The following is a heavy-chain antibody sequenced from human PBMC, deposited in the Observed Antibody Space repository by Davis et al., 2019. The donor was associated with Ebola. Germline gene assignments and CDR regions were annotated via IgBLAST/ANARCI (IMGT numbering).Heavy chain of an antibody. Sequence: PSETLSPTCTVPDGPISSHYWNWIRQPPGKGLEWIGIIYASGRTNYNPSLKSRVTISADTSKNQLSLKLRSVTAADTAVYYCARFGDGAYWGQGTLVTVSS. CDR2: IYASGRT. D-gene: IGHD2-21*01. V-gene: IGHV4-59*11. CDR3: ARFGDGAY. CDR1: DGPISSHY. J-gene: IGHJ4*02.